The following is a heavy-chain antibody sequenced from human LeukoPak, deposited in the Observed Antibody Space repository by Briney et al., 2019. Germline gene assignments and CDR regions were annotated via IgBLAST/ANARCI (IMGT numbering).Heavy chain of an antibody. CDR1: GGSFSGYY. Sequence: SETLSLTCAVYGGSFSGYYWSWIRQPAGKGLEWIGRIYTSGSTNYNPSLKSRVTISVDTSKNQFSLKLSSVTAADTAVYYCARDLEPVAGSFFDYWGQGTLVTVSS. V-gene: IGHV4-4*07. D-gene: IGHD6-19*01. CDR2: IYTSGST. CDR3: ARDLEPVAGSFFDY. J-gene: IGHJ4*02.